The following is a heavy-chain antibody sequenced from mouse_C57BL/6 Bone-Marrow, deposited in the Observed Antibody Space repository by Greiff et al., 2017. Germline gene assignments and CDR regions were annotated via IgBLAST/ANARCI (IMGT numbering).Heavy chain of an antibody. CDR1: GYTFTNYW. D-gene: IGHD1-1*01. CDR2: IYPGGGYT. V-gene: IGHV1-63*01. CDR3: ARNGNSSRYAMDY. J-gene: IGHJ4*01. Sequence: QVQLQQPGAELVKPGASVKMSCKASGYTFTNYWIGWAKQRPGHGLEWIGDIYPGGGYTNYNEKFKGKATLTADKSSSTAYMQFSSLTSEDSAIYYCARNGNSSRYAMDYWGQGTSVTVSS.